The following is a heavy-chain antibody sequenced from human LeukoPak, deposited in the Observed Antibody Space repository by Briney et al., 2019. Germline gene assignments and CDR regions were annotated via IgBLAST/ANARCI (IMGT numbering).Heavy chain of an antibody. V-gene: IGHV4-34*01. J-gene: IGHJ4*02. CDR1: GGSFSGYY. D-gene: IGHD2/OR15-2a*01. CDR3: ARGHNEGGYYYGFTH. Sequence: SETLSLACAVYGGSFSGYYWTWIRQTPAKGLEWIGEINRSGGTSYNPSLKSRVTISGDTSKNQFSLKVSSVTAADTALYYCARGHNEGGYYYGFTHWGQGTLVTVSS. CDR2: INRSGGT.